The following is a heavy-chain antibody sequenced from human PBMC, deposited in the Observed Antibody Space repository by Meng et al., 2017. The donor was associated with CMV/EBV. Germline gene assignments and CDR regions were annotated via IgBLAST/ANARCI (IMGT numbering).Heavy chain of an antibody. J-gene: IGHJ6*02. CDR3: ARADAIVVVPAAILDYYYGMDV. D-gene: IGHD2-2*01. V-gene: IGHV1-69*10. CDR2: IIPILGIA. CDR1: GGTFSSYA. Sequence: SVKVSCKASGGTFSSYAISWVRQAPGQGLEWMGGIIPILGIASYAQKFQGRVTITADKSTSTAYMELSSLRSEDTAVYYCARADAIVVVPAAILDYYYGMDVWGQGTTVTVSS.